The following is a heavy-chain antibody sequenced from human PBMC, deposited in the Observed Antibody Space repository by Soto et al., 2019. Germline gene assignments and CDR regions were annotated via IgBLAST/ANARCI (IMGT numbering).Heavy chain of an antibody. Sequence: SETLSLTCTVSGGSVSSGSYYWSWIRQPPGKGLEWIGYIYYSGSTNYNPSLKSRVTISVDTSKNQFSLKLSSVTAADTAVYYCARIITRVRGKYYYGMDVWGQGTTVTVSS. D-gene: IGHD3-10*01. CDR3: ARIITRVRGKYYYGMDV. CDR2: IYYSGST. CDR1: GGSVSSGSYY. V-gene: IGHV4-61*01. J-gene: IGHJ6*02.